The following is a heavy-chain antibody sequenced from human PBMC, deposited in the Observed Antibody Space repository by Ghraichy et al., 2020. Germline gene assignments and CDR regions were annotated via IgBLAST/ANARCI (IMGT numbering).Heavy chain of an antibody. Sequence: GSLRLSCAVSGGSISSSNWWSWVRQPPGKGLEWIGEIYHSGSTNYNPSLKSRVTISVDKSKNQFSLKLSSVTAADTAVYYCARPGIAAAFDPWGQGTLVTVSS. J-gene: IGHJ5*02. CDR1: GGSISSSNW. V-gene: IGHV4-4*02. D-gene: IGHD6-13*01. CDR3: ARPGIAAAFDP. CDR2: IYHSGST.